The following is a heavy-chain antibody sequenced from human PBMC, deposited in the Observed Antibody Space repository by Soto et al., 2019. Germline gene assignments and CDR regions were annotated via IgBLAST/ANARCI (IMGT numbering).Heavy chain of an antibody. J-gene: IGHJ6*02. Sequence: QVQLQESGPGLVKPSQTLSLTCTVSGGSISSGGYYWSWIRQHPGKGLEWIGYIYYSGSTYYNPSLKSRVTISGDTSKNQFSLKLSSVTAADTAVYYCARDPDTAMAKYGMDVWGQGTTVTVSS. CDR1: GGSISSGGYY. D-gene: IGHD5-18*01. V-gene: IGHV4-31*03. CDR3: ARDPDTAMAKYGMDV. CDR2: IYYSGST.